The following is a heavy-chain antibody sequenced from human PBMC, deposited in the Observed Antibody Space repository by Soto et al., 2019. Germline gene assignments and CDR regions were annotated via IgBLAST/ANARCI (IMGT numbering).Heavy chain of an antibody. J-gene: IGHJ6*02. V-gene: IGHV4-59*01. CDR2: IYYSGST. CDR3: ARSPTYCISTSCYPYYYYGMDV. CDR1: GGSISSYY. D-gene: IGHD2-2*01. Sequence: QVQLQESGPGLVKPSETLSLTCTVSGGSISSYYWSWIRQPPGKGLEWIGYIYYSGSTNYNPSLKSRVTISVDTSKNQFSLKLISVTAADTAVYYCARSPTYCISTSCYPYYYYGMDVWGQGTTVPVSS.